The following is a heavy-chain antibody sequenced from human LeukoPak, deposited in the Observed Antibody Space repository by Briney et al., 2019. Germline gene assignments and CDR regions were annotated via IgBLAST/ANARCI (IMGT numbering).Heavy chain of an antibody. CDR3: ARDVAYCGGDCYSKRGSDY. D-gene: IGHD2-21*02. CDR2: IKQDGSEK. V-gene: IGHV3-7*03. CDR1: GFTFSSYW. J-gene: IGHJ4*02. Sequence: GGSLRLSCAASGFTFSSYWMSWVRQAPGKGLEWVANIKQDGSEKYYVDSVKGRFTISRDNAKNSLYLQMNSLRAEDTAVYYCARDVAYCGGDCYSKRGSDYWGQGTLVTVSS.